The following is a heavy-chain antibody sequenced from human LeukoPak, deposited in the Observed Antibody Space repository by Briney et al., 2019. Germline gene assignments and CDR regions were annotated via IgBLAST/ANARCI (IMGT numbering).Heavy chain of an antibody. CDR3: ARDGYQPLDVTYFQH. CDR1: GYTFTSYG. Sequence: ASVKVSCKASGYTFTSYGISWVRQAPGQGLECMGWISGYNGNTNYAQKLQGRVTMTTDTSTSTAYMELRSLRSDDTAVYYCARDGYQPLDVTYFQHWGQGTLVTVSS. CDR2: ISGYNGNT. D-gene: IGHD2-2*01. J-gene: IGHJ1*01. V-gene: IGHV1-18*01.